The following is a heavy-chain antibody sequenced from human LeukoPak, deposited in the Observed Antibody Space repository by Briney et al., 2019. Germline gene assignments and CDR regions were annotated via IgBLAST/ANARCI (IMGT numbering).Heavy chain of an antibody. CDR1: GFSFSTYA. Sequence: GGSLRLSCAASGFSFSTYAMSWVRQAPGKGLEWVSGISANGGNTHYADSVKGRFTISRDNIKNTLFLQMKTLRAEDTAIYYCAKEQIGGWSLIDSWGRETLVRVSS. CDR3: AKEQIGGWSLIDS. CDR2: ISANGGNT. J-gene: IGHJ4*02. V-gene: IGHV3-23*01. D-gene: IGHD2-15*01.